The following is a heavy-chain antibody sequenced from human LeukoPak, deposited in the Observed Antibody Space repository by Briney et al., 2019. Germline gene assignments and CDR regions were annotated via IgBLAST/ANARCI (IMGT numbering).Heavy chain of an antibody. Sequence: SQTLTLTCTVSGVSISSGSNYWSWLGQPAGKELEWIGRIYASGSTNSNPALESRVSISVDTSKNQFSLKLSSVTAADTAVYYCARDPRILYCSSTSCQGDYYYMDVWGKGTTVTVSS. CDR3: ARDPRILYCSSTSCQGDYYYMDV. CDR2: IYASGST. J-gene: IGHJ6*03. CDR1: GVSISSGSNY. D-gene: IGHD2-2*01. V-gene: IGHV4-61*02.